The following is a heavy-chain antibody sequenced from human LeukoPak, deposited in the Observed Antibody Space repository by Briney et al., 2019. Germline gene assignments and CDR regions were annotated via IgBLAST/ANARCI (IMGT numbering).Heavy chain of an antibody. CDR3: AKYSGAYAIED. CDR2: IKEDGSEK. D-gene: IGHD4-17*01. J-gene: IGHJ4*02. CDR1: GFTFSTSW. Sequence: GGSLRLSCAASGFTFSTSWMSWVRQAAGEGLEWVANIKEDGSEKQYVDSVMGRFTVSRDNAKNSLYLQMNILRGDDTAVYYCAKYSGAYAIEDWGQGTLVTVYS. V-gene: IGHV3-7*02.